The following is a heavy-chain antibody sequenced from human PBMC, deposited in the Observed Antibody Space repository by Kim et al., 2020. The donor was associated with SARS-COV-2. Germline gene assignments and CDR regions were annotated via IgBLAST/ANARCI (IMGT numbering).Heavy chain of an antibody. CDR3: ARHLTVTKLNLLDY. CDR1: GFTVSSNY. Sequence: GGSLRLSCAASGFTVSSNYMSWVRQAPGKGLEWVSILYSGGNTYYADSVKGRFTISRDDSRNTLYLQMNSLRAENTAVYYSARHLTVTKLNLLDYLGQGT. J-gene: IGHJ4*02. V-gene: IGHV3-66*04. D-gene: IGHD4-17*01. CDR2: LYSGGNT.